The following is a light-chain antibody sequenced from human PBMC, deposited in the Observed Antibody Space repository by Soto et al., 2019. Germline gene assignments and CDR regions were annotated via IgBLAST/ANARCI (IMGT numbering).Light chain of an antibody. J-gene: IGKJ1*01. Sequence: EIVMTQFPATLSVSPGERGTLSCVASQSVSSSYLAWYHQKPGLAPRLLIYDASSRATGIPDRFSGSGSGKDFTLTISRLEPEDFAVYYCQPYGSSPRTVGPGTKVEIK. CDR3: QPYGSSPRT. CDR2: DAS. V-gene: IGKV3D-20*01. CDR1: QSVSSSY.